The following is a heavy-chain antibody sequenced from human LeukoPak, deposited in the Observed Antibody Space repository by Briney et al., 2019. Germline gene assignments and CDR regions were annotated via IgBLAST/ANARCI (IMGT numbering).Heavy chain of an antibody. CDR2: IIPIFGTA. Sequence: ASVKVSCKASGGTFSTYAISWVRQAPGQGLEWMGGIIPIFGTANYAQKFQGRVTITADESTSTAYMELSRLRSDDTAVYYCARDGGLSGSYYFLDWGQGTLVTVSS. CDR3: ARDGGLSGSYYFLD. J-gene: IGHJ4*02. V-gene: IGHV1-69*13. D-gene: IGHD1-26*01. CDR1: GGTFSTYA.